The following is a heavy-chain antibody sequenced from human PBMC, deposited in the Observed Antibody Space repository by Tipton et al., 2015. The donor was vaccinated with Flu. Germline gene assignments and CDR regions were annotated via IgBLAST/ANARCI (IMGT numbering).Heavy chain of an antibody. V-gene: IGHV3-7*01. CDR1: GFSFSTYW. D-gene: IGHD3-10*01. CDR3: ARPRTWIGSQIDP. Sequence: SLRLSCAASGFSFSTYWMNWVRQAPGKGLEWVANIKEDGSQQYYVDSVKGRFTISRDNAKNSLYLQMNSLRAEDTAIYYCARPRTWIGSQIDPWGQGILVIVSS. CDR2: IKEDGSQQ. J-gene: IGHJ5*02.